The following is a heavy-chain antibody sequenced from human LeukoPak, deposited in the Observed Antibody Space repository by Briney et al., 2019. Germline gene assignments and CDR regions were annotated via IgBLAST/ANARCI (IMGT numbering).Heavy chain of an antibody. Sequence: ASVKVSCKASGYTFIGYYIHWVRQAPGQGLEWMGWINPNSGGTNYAQKFQGRVTMTRDTSISTAYMDLSRLRSDDTAVFYCARENANIFDYWGQGTLVIVSS. CDR1: GYTFIGYY. V-gene: IGHV1-2*02. D-gene: IGHD4/OR15-4a*01. J-gene: IGHJ4*02. CDR3: ARENANIFDY. CDR2: INPNSGGT.